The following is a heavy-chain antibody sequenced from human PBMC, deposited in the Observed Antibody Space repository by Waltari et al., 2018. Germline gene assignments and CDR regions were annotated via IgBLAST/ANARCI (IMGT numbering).Heavy chain of an antibody. D-gene: IGHD3-22*01. V-gene: IGHV1-46*01. Sequence: QVQLVQSGAEVKKPGASVKVSCKASGYTFTIYYMHWVRQAPGQGLEWMGIINPSGGSRSYAQKVQGRVTMTRDTSTSTVDIELSSLRSDDTAVYYCARERGGSSGYPSYSYGMDVWGQGTTVTVSS. CDR2: INPSGGSR. J-gene: IGHJ6*02. CDR3: ARERGGSSGYPSYSYGMDV. CDR1: GYTFTIYY.